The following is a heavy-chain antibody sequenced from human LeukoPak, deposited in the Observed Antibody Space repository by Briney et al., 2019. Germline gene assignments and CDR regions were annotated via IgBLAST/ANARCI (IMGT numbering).Heavy chain of an antibody. V-gene: IGHV3-30*01. Sequence: GGSLRLSCAASGFTFSNYPIHWVRQAPGKGLEWVAVISYDGSYKYYAESVQGRFTLSRDYSKNTLYLQMNSLRTEDTAVYYCAKGASAGTWGTSFDYWGQGALVTVSS. J-gene: IGHJ4*02. D-gene: IGHD6-13*01. CDR1: GFTFSNYP. CDR3: AKGASAGTWGTSFDY. CDR2: ISYDGSYK.